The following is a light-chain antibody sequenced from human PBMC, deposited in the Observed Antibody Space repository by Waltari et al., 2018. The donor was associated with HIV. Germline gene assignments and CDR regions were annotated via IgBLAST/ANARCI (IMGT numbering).Light chain of an antibody. Sequence: NLLMTHAHSVPESPPMPRISPRPRSRGTLGSAYVGCYQRRPGSSPSTVIYADYQRPPGVPDRFPGSVDSSSNAASLTIAGLRSDDEADYYCQSYDGTNWVFGGGTKLTVL. CDR1: RGTLGSAY. CDR2: ADY. J-gene: IGLJ3*02. CDR3: QSYDGTNWV. V-gene: IGLV6-57*01.